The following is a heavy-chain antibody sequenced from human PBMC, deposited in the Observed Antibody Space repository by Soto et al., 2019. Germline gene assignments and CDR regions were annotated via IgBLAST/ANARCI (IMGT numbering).Heavy chain of an antibody. V-gene: IGHV3-33*01. D-gene: IGHD3-16*01. J-gene: IGHJ3*02. CDR3: ARDATFGTKGGSFDI. CDR1: GFTFRIYG. CDR2: MWYDGTNK. Sequence: PGGSLRLSCAASGFTFRIYGMHWVRQSPGKGLEWVAVMWYDGTNKYYGESVKGRFTISRDNSENTLYLQMNSLRVEDTAVYYCARDATFGTKGGSFDIWGHGTLVTVSS.